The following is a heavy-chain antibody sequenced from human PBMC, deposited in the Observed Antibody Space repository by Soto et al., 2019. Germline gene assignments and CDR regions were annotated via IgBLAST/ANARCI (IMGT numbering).Heavy chain of an antibody. D-gene: IGHD1-1*01. Sequence: GGSLRLSCAASGFTFSSYAMHWVRQAPGKGLEWVAVISYDGSNKYYADSVKGRFTISRDNSKITLYLQMNSLRAEDTAVYYCARDSGLERPPGYYYGMDVWGQGTTVTVSS. J-gene: IGHJ6*02. V-gene: IGHV3-30-3*01. CDR3: ARDSGLERPPGYYYGMDV. CDR2: ISYDGSNK. CDR1: GFTFSSYA.